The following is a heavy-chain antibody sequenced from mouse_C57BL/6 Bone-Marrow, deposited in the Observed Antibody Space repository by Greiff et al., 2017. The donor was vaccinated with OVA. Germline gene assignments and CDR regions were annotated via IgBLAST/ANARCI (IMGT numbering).Heavy chain of an antibody. CDR2: INPYNGGT. Sequence: VQLQQSGPVLVKPGASVKMSCKASGYTFTDYYMNWVKQSHGKSLEWIGVINPYNGGTSYNQKFKGKATLTVDKSSSTAYMALNSLTSEDSAVYYCARKDYGSSYGDYAMDYWGQGTSVTVSS. J-gene: IGHJ4*01. CDR3: ARKDYGSSYGDYAMDY. V-gene: IGHV1-19*01. D-gene: IGHD1-1*01. CDR1: GYTFTDYY.